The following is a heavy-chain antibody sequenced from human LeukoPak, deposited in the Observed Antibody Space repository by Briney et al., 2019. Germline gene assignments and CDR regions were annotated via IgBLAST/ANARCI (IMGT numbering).Heavy chain of an antibody. CDR1: GFTFSNFA. D-gene: IGHD1-26*01. CDR2: VSSDGSKT. V-gene: IGHV3-30-3*01. J-gene: IGHJ4*02. Sequence: GGSLRLSCAGSGFTFSNFAMHWVRQAPGKGLEWVAVVSSDGSKTYYSESLKGRFTISRDNPKNTVYLQMNNLRAEDTAVYYCARGLGGAAIDYWGQGTLVTVSS. CDR3: ARGLGGAAIDY.